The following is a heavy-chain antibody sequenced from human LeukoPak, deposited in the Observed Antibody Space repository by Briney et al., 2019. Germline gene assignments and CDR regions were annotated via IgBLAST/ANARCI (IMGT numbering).Heavy chain of an antibody. Sequence: ASVKVSCTASGYTFTGYYMHWVRQAPGQGLEWMGWINPNSGGTNYAQKFQGRVTMTRDTSISTAYMELSRLRSDDTAVYYCAESGIAAAGSLDYWGQGTLVTVSS. V-gene: IGHV1-2*02. D-gene: IGHD6-13*01. J-gene: IGHJ4*02. CDR2: INPNSGGT. CDR3: AESGIAAAGSLDY. CDR1: GYTFTGYY.